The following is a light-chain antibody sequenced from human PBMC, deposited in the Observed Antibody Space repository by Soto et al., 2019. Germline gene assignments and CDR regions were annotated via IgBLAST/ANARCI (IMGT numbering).Light chain of an antibody. V-gene: IGKV1D-12*01. J-gene: IGKJ5*01. CDR3: QQTFSTPIT. Sequence: DIQMTQSPSSVSASVGDRVTITCRASQGISSWLAWYQQKPGKAPKLLIYAASSLQSSVPPRFSGAGSETDFTLTINGLQPEDFATYYCQQTFSTPITFGQGTRLEIK. CDR2: AAS. CDR1: QGISSW.